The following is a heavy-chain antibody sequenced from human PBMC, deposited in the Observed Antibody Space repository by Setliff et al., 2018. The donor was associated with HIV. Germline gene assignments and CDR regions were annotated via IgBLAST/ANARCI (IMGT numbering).Heavy chain of an antibody. Sequence: PGESLKISCKGSGYSFANFWIAWVRQMSGKGLELMGIIFPGDSDTRYSPSLHGQVAISADKSISTAYLQWDSLKASDTALYFCARAPNSPYYSNFWYADHWGQGTLVTVSS. CDR2: IFPGDSDT. D-gene: IGHD3-22*01. V-gene: IGHV5-51*01. CDR1: GYSFANFW. CDR3: ARAPNSPYYSNFWYADH. J-gene: IGHJ5*02.